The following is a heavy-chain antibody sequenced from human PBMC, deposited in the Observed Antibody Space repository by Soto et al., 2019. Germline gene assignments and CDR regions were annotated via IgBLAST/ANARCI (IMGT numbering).Heavy chain of an antibody. D-gene: IGHD2-15*01. CDR3: ARDDELSLYYFDY. J-gene: IGHJ4*02. CDR1: GGTFSSYT. Sequence: SVKVSCKASGGTFSSYTISWVRQAPGQGLEWMGRIIPILGIANYAQKFQGRVTITADKSTSTAYMELSSLRSEDTAVYYCARDDELSLYYFDYWGQGTLVTVSS. V-gene: IGHV1-69*04. CDR2: IIPILGIA.